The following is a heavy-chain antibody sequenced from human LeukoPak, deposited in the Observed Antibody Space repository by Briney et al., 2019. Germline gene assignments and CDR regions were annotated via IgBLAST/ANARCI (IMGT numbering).Heavy chain of an antibody. CDR1: GGPLSSGAYY. D-gene: IGHD6-13*01. CDR3: ARGDSSSWSFKI. V-gene: IGHV4-30-4*01. Sequence: SETLSLTCTVSGGPLSSGAYYWSWIRQPPGKGLEWIGHIYYSGSTYYNPSLQGRVSLSVDTSKSQFSLILNSVTAADTAVYYCARGDSSSWSFKIWGQGSLVTVSS. CDR2: IYYSGST. J-gene: IGHJ4*02.